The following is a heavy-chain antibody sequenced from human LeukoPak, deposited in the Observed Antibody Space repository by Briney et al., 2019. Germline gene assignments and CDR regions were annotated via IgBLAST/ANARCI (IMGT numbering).Heavy chain of an antibody. V-gene: IGHV4-59*01. CDR3: ARERIVADAYIFDY. J-gene: IGHJ4*02. D-gene: IGHD6-13*01. Sequence: PSETLSLTCTVSGGSITSYYWSLIRQPPGKGLECIGNIYYSGSIKYVPSLKSRVTMSVDTSKNQISLRLSSVTAADTAMYYCARERIVADAYIFDYWGQGTLVTVSS. CDR2: IYYSGSI. CDR1: GGSITSYY.